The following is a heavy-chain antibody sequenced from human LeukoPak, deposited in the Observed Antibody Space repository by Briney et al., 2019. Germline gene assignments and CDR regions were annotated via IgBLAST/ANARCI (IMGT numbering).Heavy chain of an antibody. J-gene: IGHJ6*02. V-gene: IGHV1-18*01. CDR1: GGTFSSYA. D-gene: IGHD3-22*01. CDR2: ISAYNGNT. CDR3: ARDISGYFGFMDV. Sequence: ASVKVSCKASGGTFSSYAISWVRQAPGQGLEWMGWISAYNGNTNYAQKLQGRVTMTTDTSTSTAYMELRSLRSDDTAVYYCARDISGYFGFMDVWGQGTTVTVSS.